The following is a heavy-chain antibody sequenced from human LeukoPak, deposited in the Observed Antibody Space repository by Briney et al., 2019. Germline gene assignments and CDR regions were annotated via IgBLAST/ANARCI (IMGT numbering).Heavy chain of an antibody. CDR2: ISYDGSNK. CDR3: AKDVRTYSYSGYGYYFDY. CDR1: GFTFSSYA. D-gene: IGHD5-12*01. J-gene: IGHJ4*02. V-gene: IGHV3-30-3*01. Sequence: GGSLRLSCAASGFTFSSYAMHWVRQAPGKGLEWVAVISYDGSNKYYADSVKGRFTISRDNSKNTLYLQMNSLRAEDTAVYYCAKDVRTYSYSGYGYYFDYWGQGTLVTVSS.